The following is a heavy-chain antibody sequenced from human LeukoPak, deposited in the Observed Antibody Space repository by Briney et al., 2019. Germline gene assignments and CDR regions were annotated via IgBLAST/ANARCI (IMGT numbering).Heavy chain of an antibody. Sequence: GGSLRLSCPASGFTFSSYAMSWVRQAPGEGLEWVSAISGSGGSTYYADSVKGRFTISRDNSKNTLYLQMNSLRAEDTAVYYCARDRGYSGYDSPTWGQGTLVTVSS. D-gene: IGHD5-12*01. V-gene: IGHV3-23*01. CDR1: GFTFSSYA. J-gene: IGHJ4*02. CDR2: ISGSGGST. CDR3: ARDRGYSGYDSPT.